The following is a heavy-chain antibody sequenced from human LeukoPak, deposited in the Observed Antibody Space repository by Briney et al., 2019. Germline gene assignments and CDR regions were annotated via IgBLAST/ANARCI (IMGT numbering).Heavy chain of an antibody. V-gene: IGHV3-23*01. CDR2: ISGGDGNT. Sequence: RPAGSLRLSCAAYGFTFNNYAMTWLRQAPGKGLEWVSAISGGDGNTYYSDSVTGRFTISRDNSKNTLYLQMTSLRPDDTAVYYCAKDGYDFWSAYQIDLWGQGTAVTVSS. J-gene: IGHJ5*02. CDR3: AKDGYDFWSAYQIDL. CDR1: GFTFNNYA. D-gene: IGHD3-3*01.